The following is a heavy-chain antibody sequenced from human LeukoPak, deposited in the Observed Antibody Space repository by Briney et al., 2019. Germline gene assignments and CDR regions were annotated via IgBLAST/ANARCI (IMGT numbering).Heavy chain of an antibody. CDR1: GFTFSSYA. V-gene: IGHV3-23*01. J-gene: IGHJ4*02. D-gene: IGHD6-13*01. CDR3: ARKGGAGTEPYYFDY. Sequence: GGSLRLSCAASGFTFSSYAMSWVRQAPGKGLEWGSAISGSGGSTYYADSVKGRFTISRDNSKNTLYLQMNSLRAEDTAVYYCARKGGAGTEPYYFDYWGQGTLVTVSS. CDR2: ISGSGGST.